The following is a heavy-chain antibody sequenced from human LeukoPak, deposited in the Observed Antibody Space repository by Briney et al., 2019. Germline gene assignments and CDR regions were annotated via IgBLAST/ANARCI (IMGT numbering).Heavy chain of an antibody. CDR3: ARDGREAYDFWSGYQYYFDY. J-gene: IGHJ4*02. D-gene: IGHD3-3*01. V-gene: IGHV1-18*01. CDR2: ISAYNGNT. Sequence: ASVKVSCKAPGYTFTSYGISWVRQAPGQGLEWMGWISAYNGNTNYAQKLQGRVTMTTDTSTSTAYMELRSLRSDDTAVYYCARDGREAYDFWSGYQYYFDYWGQGTLVTVSS. CDR1: GYTFTSYG.